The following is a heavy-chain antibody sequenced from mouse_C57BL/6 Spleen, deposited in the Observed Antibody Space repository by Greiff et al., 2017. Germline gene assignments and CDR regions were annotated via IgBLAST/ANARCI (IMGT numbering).Heavy chain of an antibody. D-gene: IGHD1-1*01. Sequence: QVQLQQPGAELVMPGASVKLSCKASGYTFTSYWMHWVKQRPGQGLEWIGEIDPSDSYTNYNQKFKGKSTLTVDKSSSTAYMQLSSLTSEDSAVXYCARLRYYGSSYSWFAYWGQGTLVTVSA. CDR3: ARLRYYGSSYSWFAY. J-gene: IGHJ3*01. CDR2: IDPSDSYT. V-gene: IGHV1-69*01. CDR1: GYTFTSYW.